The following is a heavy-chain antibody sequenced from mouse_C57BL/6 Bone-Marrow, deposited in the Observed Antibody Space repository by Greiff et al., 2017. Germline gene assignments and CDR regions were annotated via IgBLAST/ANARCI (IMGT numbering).Heavy chain of an antibody. D-gene: IGHD2-1*01. CDR3: TIYYNYAMDY. J-gene: IGHJ4*01. CDR1: GYTFTDYE. CDR2: IDPETGGT. Sequence: QVQLQQSGAELVRPGASVTLSCKASGYTFTDYEMHWVKQTPVHGLEWIGAIDPETGGTAYNQKFKGKAILTADKSSSTAYMALRSLTSEDSAVYYCTIYYNYAMDYWGQGTSVTVSS. V-gene: IGHV1-15*01.